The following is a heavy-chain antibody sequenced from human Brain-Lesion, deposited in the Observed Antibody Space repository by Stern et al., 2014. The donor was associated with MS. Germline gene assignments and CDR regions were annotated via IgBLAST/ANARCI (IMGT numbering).Heavy chain of an antibody. V-gene: IGHV4-61*02. CDR1: GGSISSGSFY. CDR3: ARETGGYTYGDTDFFDY. D-gene: IGHD5-18*01. Sequence: VQLVESGPGLVKPSQTLSLTCIVSGGSISSGSFYWNWIRQPAGKGLEWIGRIYSSGSTNYNPYLKSRVTISGDTSKNQLSLKMISLTAADTAVYYCARETGGYTYGDTDFFDYWGQGALVTVSS. CDR2: IYSSGST. J-gene: IGHJ4*02.